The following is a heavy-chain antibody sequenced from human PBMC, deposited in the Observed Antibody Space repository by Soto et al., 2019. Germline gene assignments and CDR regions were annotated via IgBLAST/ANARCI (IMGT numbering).Heavy chain of an antibody. J-gene: IGHJ5*02. CDR1: GGSISSYY. CDR2: IYYSGST. V-gene: IGHV4-59*01. D-gene: IGHD4-17*01. Sequence: SETLSVTCTVSGGSISSYYWSWIRQPPGKGLEWIGYIYYSGSTNYNPSLKSRVTISVDTSKNQFSLKLSSVTAADTAVYYCARENDYGDTFDPWGQGTLVTVSS. CDR3: ARENDYGDTFDP.